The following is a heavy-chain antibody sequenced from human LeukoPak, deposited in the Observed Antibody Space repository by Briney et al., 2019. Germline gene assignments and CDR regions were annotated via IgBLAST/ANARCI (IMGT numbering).Heavy chain of an antibody. CDR2: ISSSGSTI. V-gene: IGHV3-48*03. Sequence: PGGSLRLSCAASGFTFSSYEMNWVRQAPGKGLEWVSYISSSGSTIYYADSVKGRFTISRDNAKNSLYLQMNSLRAEDTAVYHCARERVTTGGDAFDIWGQGTMVTVSS. D-gene: IGHD4-17*01. CDR1: GFTFSSYE. J-gene: IGHJ3*02. CDR3: ARERVTTGGDAFDI.